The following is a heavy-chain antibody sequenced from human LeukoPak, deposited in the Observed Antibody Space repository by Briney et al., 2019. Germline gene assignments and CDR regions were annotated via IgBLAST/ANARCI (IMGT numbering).Heavy chain of an antibody. J-gene: IGHJ3*02. Sequence: ASVKVSCNASGGTFSNSAISWVRQAPGQGLEWMGGFDPEDGETIYAQKFQGRVTMNEDTSTDTAYMERSSVRSEDTAVYYCARYLWAGGAFDIWGPGTVVTVSS. CDR2: FDPEDGET. CDR3: ARYLWAGGAFDI. CDR1: GGTFSNSA. D-gene: IGHD2/OR15-2a*01. V-gene: IGHV1-24*01.